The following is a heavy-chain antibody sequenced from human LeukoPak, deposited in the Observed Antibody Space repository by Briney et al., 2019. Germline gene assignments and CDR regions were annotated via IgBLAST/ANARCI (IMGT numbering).Heavy chain of an antibody. CDR3: ARGLAAAGKNWFDP. V-gene: IGHV4-34*01. CDR2: INHSGST. D-gene: IGHD6-13*01. CDR1: GGSFSGYY. J-gene: IGHJ5*02. Sequence: NPSETLSLTCAVYGGSFSGYYWSWIRQPPGKGLEWIGEINHSGSTNYNPSLKSRVTISVDTSKNQFSLKLSSVTAADTAVYYCARGLAAAGKNWFDPWGQGTLVTVSS.